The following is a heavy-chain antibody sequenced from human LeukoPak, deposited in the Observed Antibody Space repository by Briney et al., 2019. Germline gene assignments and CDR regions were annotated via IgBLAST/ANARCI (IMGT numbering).Heavy chain of an antibody. CDR1: GGSISSGGYY. CDR2: IYYSGST. J-gene: IGHJ4*02. D-gene: IGHD5-18*01. V-gene: IGHV4-31*03. Sequence: SETLSLTCTVSGGSISSGGYYWSWIRQHPGKGLEWIGYIYYSGSTYYNPSLKSRVTISVDTSKNQFSLKLSSVTAADTAVYYCARTRGGYSYGTYFDYWGQGTLVTVSS. CDR3: ARTRGGYSYGTYFDY.